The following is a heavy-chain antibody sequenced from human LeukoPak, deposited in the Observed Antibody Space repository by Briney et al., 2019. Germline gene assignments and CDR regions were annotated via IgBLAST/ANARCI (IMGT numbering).Heavy chain of an antibody. CDR2: IYHSGST. D-gene: IGHD1-1*01. CDR1: GYSISSGYY. Sequence: PETLSLTCTVSGYSISSGYYWGWIRQPPGKGLEWIGSIYHSGSTHYNPSLKSRVTISVDTSSNQFSLKLRSVTAADTAVYYCARLQLERRDAFDIWGQGTMVTVSS. CDR3: ARLQLERRDAFDI. V-gene: IGHV4-38-2*02. J-gene: IGHJ3*02.